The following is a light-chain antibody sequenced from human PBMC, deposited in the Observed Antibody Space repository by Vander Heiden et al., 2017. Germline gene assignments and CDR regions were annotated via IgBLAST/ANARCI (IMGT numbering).Light chain of an antibody. J-gene: IGKJ4*01. Sequence: DIVMTQSPLSLSVTPGAPASISCRSSQSLLYTNGYTYLDWYLQKPGQSPQLLISLTSNRASGVPDRFSCSGSGTDFTLKISRVETEDVGVYYCMQAVQTPLTFGGGTKVEIK. V-gene: IGKV2-28*01. CDR3: MQAVQTPLT. CDR2: LTS. CDR1: QSLLYTNGYTY.